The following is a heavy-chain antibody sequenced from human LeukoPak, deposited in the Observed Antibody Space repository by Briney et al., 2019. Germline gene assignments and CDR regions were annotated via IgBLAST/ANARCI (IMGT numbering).Heavy chain of an antibody. J-gene: IGHJ3*02. Sequence: PGGSLRLSCAASGFTFSSYWMSWVRQAPGKGLEWVANIKQDGSEKYYVDSVKGRFTISRDNAKNSLYLQINSLSAEDTAVYYCARADPVPDAFDIWGQGTMVTVSS. CDR2: IKQDGSEK. V-gene: IGHV3-7*01. CDR1: GFTFSSYW. CDR3: ARADPVPDAFDI. D-gene: IGHD2-2*01.